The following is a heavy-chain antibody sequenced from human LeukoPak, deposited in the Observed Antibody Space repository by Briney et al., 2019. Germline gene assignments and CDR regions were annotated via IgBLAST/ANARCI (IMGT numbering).Heavy chain of an antibody. J-gene: IGHJ6*03. CDR1: GGSISSSSYY. V-gene: IGHV4-39*01. D-gene: IGHD3-22*01. CDR3: ARYDSSGPYYYYMDV. Sequence: PSETLSLTCTVSGGSISSSSYYWGWIRQPPGKGLEWIGSIYYSGSTYYNPSLKSRVTISVDTSKNQFSLKLSSVTAADTAVYYCARYDSSGPYYYYMDVWGKGTTVTVSS. CDR2: IYYSGST.